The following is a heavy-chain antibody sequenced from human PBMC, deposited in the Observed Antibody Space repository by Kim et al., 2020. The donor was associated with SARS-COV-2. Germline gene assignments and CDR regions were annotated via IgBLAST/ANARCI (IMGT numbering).Heavy chain of an antibody. V-gene: IGHV1-2*02. CDR1: GYSFTDYF. D-gene: IGHD5-18*01. Sequence: ASVKVSCKASGYSFTDYFIHWVRQAPGQGLEWVAWISPDSGGTNYAQKFQDRVTMTRDTSINTTYMELRSLRSDDTAAYFCARGDTVVASRYYYAMDVWGQGTPVTVSS. CDR2: ISPDSGGT. J-gene: IGHJ6*02. CDR3: ARGDTVVASRYYYAMDV.